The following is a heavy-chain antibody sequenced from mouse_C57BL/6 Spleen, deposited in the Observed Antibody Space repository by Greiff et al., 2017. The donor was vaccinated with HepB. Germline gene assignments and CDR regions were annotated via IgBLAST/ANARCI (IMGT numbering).Heavy chain of an antibody. CDR3: ARSPYEGYAMDY. Sequence: QVQLKQPGAELVRPGSSVKLSCKASGYTFTSYWMDWVKQRPGQGLEWIGNIYPSDSETHYNQKFKDKATLTVDKSSSTAYMQLSSLTSEDSAVYYCARSPYEGYAMDYWGQGTSVTVSS. D-gene: IGHD2-12*01. V-gene: IGHV1-61*01. J-gene: IGHJ4*01. CDR1: GYTFTSYW. CDR2: IYPSDSET.